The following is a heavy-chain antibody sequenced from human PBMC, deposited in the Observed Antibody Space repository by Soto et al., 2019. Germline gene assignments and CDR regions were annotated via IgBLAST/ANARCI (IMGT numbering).Heavy chain of an antibody. CDR3: ARVPVAVAATEDYYGLDV. Sequence: PSETLSLTCSVSGVSITSYYWSWIRQSAGGGLEWMGRINTDGLSTYSPSFKSRLTTSLDTSKNQVSLRLISVTAADTAVYFCARVPVAVAATEDYYGLDVWGQGATVTVSS. J-gene: IGHJ6*02. CDR1: GVSITSYY. D-gene: IGHD2-15*01. V-gene: IGHV4-4*07. CDR2: INTDGLS.